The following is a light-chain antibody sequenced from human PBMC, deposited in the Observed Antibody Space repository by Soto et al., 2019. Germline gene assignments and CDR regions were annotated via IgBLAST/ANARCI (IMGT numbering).Light chain of an antibody. J-gene: IGLJ1*01. V-gene: IGLV2-14*03. Sequence: QSVLTQPASVSGSPGQSITISCTGSSSDVGGYNYVSWSQQHPGKAPKLLISEVSNRPSGVSNRFSGSKSGNTASLTISGLQPDDEADYYCSSYTASSTLVFGTGTKVTVL. CDR1: SSDVGGYNY. CDR3: SSYTASSTLV. CDR2: EVS.